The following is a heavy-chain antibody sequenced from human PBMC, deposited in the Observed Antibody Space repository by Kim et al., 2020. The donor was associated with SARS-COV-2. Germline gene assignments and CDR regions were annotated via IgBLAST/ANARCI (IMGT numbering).Heavy chain of an antibody. D-gene: IGHD3-22*01. V-gene: IGHV3-33*01. CDR2: IWYDGSNK. Sequence: GGSLRLSCAASGFTFSSYGMNWVRQAPGKGLEWVAVIWYDGSNKYYADSVKGRFTISRDNSKNTLYLQMNSLRAEDTAGYYCARDPYVCDSSGYPLDAFDYWGQGTMVTVSS. J-gene: IGHJ4*02. CDR3: ARDPYVCDSSGYPLDAFDY. CDR1: GFTFSSYG.